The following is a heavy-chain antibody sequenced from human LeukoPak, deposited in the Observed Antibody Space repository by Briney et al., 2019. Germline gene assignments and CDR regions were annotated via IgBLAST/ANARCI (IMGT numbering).Heavy chain of an antibody. D-gene: IGHD5-24*01. CDR3: ARDQGTYTIMVDY. CDR1: GYTFSNYG. CDR2: INAYNGNT. Sequence: GASVKVSCKASGYTFSNYGISWVRQAPGQGLEWMGWINAYNGNTNYPQKFQGRVTMTTDTSTNTGYMELRSLRSDDTAVYFCARDQGTYTIMVDYWGQGTLVTVSS. V-gene: IGHV1-18*04. J-gene: IGHJ4*02.